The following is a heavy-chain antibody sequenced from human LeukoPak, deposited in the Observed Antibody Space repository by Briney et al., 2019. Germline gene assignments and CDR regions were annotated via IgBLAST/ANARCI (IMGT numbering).Heavy chain of an antibody. CDR3: ARGGSYDVYFDY. CDR2: IYYTGSA. CDR1: GGSITNYY. Sequence: SETLSLTCTVSGGSITNYYWSWIRQPPGKGLECIGYIYYTGSANYNPSLKSRVTISIDTSMNQFSLKLSSVTAADTAVYYCARGGSYDVYFDYWGQGTLVTVSS. D-gene: IGHD3-16*01. J-gene: IGHJ4*02. V-gene: IGHV4-59*01.